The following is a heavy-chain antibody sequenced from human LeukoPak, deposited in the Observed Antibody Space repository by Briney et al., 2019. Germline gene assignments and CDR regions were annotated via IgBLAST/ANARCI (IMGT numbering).Heavy chain of an antibody. CDR2: IYYSGHT. CDR1: GGSISSTYS. Sequence: SETLSLTCTVSGGSISSTYSWGWIRQPPGKGLEWIGNIYYSGHTYYSPSLKSRVTISVDTSKNQFSLKLSSVTAADTAVYYCARLWGIAAEGYFDYWGQGTLVTVSS. D-gene: IGHD6-13*01. V-gene: IGHV4-39*07. CDR3: ARLWGIAAEGYFDY. J-gene: IGHJ4*02.